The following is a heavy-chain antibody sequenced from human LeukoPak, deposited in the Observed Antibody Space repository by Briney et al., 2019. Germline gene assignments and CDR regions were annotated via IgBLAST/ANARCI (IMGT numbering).Heavy chain of an antibody. CDR2: IRGSGGST. CDR1: GFTFSSYA. D-gene: IGHD3-3*01. V-gene: IGHV3-23*01. Sequence: AGSLRLSCAASGFTFSSYAMSWVRQAPGKGLEWVSAIRGSGGSTYYADSVKGRFTISRDNSKNTLYLQMNSLRAEDTAVYYCAKDPPTYDFWSGYLNWFDPWGQGTLVTVSS. CDR3: AKDPPTYDFWSGYLNWFDP. J-gene: IGHJ5*02.